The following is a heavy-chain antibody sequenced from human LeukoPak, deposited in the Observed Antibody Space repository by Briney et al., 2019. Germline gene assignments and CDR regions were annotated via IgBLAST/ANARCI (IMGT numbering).Heavy chain of an antibody. CDR2: IYYSGST. CDR3: ATSPHSSGWHHWYFDL. CDR1: GGSISSYY. V-gene: IGHV4-59*01. D-gene: IGHD6-19*01. Sequence: SSETLSLTCTVSGGSISSYYWSWIRQPPGKGLEWIGYIYYSGSTNYNPSLKSRVTISVDTSKNQFSLKLSSVTAADTAVYYCATSPHSSGWHHWYFDLWGRGTLVTVSS. J-gene: IGHJ2*01.